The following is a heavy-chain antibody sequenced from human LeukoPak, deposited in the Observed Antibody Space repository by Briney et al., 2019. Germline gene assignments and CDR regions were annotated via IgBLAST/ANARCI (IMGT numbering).Heavy chain of an antibody. Sequence: SVKVSCKASGGTFSSYAISWVRQAPGQGLEWMGGIIPIFGTANYAKKFQGRVTITTDESTSTAYMELSSLRSEDTAVYYCARAVGTTVTTALFDYWGQGTLVTVSS. CDR1: GGTFSSYA. J-gene: IGHJ4*02. CDR2: IIPIFGTA. CDR3: ARAVGTTVTTALFDY. D-gene: IGHD4-17*01. V-gene: IGHV1-69*05.